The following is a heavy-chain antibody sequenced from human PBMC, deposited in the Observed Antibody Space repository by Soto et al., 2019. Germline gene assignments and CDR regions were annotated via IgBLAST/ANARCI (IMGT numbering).Heavy chain of an antibody. Sequence: QVQLGQSGVEVKKPGSSVKVSCKASVGTFSSYAISWVLQSPGQGLEWMGGIIPIFGTANYAQKFQVRVTMSADESTSKAYMELSSLRSEDTVVYYCARCSTRVVITTSAFDIWGQGTMVTVSS. CDR2: IIPIFGTA. CDR1: VGTFSSYA. CDR3: ARCSTRVVITTSAFDI. V-gene: IGHV1-69*01. J-gene: IGHJ3*02. D-gene: IGHD3-22*01.